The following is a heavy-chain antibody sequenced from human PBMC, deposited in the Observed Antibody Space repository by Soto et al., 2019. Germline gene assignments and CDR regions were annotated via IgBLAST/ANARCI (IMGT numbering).Heavy chain of an antibody. CDR2: ISSSSSYI. CDR1: GFTFSSYS. J-gene: IGHJ4*02. V-gene: IGHV3-21*01. D-gene: IGHD6-13*01. CDR3: ASQGLSQQLGFQYYFDY. Sequence: EVQLVESGGGLVKPGGSLRLSCAASGFTFSSYSMNWVRQAPGKGLEWVSSISSSSSYIYYADSVKGRFTISRDNAKNSLYLQMNSLRAEDTAVYYCASQGLSQQLGFQYYFDYWGQGTLVTVSS.